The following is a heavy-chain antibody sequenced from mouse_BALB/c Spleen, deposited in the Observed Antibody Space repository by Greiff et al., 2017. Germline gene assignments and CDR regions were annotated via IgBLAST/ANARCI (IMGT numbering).Heavy chain of an antibody. Sequence: EVQLQQSGPELVKPGASVKMSCKASGYTFTSYVMHWVKQKPGQGLEWIGYINPYNDGTKYNEKFKGKATLTSDKSSSTAYMELSSLTSEDSAVYYCASITTGNYYAMDYWGQGTSVTVSS. CDR1: GYTFTSYV. V-gene: IGHV1-14*01. CDR2: INPYNDGT. CDR3: ASITTGNYYAMDY. D-gene: IGHD1-1*01. J-gene: IGHJ4*01.